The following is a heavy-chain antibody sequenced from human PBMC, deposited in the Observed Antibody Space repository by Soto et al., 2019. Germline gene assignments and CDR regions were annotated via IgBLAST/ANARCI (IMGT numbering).Heavy chain of an antibody. CDR2: ISSGSGNI. J-gene: IGHJ5*02. D-gene: IGHD3-10*01. CDR1: GFIFSSYD. CDR3: ARTYVTGSLNCFDP. Sequence: EVQLVESGGGLVQPGGSLRLSCAASGFIFSSYDMNWVRQAPGKGLEWVSYISSGSGNILYADSVKGRFTISRDNAKNSLYLKMNSLRAEDTAVYYCARTYVTGSLNCFDPWGQGTLVTVSS. V-gene: IGHV3-48*04.